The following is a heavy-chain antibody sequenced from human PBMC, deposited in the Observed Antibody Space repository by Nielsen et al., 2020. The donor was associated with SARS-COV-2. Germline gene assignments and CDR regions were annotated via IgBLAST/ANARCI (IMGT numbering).Heavy chain of an antibody. Sequence: WLRQPPGKGLEWIGYIYYSGSTNYNPSLKSRVTISVDTSKNQFSLKLSSVTAADTAVYYCARAGGSSSWYTSNYYYYYMDVWGKGTTVTVSS. CDR3: ARAGGSSSWYTSNYYYYYMDV. D-gene: IGHD6-13*01. V-gene: IGHV4-59*12. J-gene: IGHJ6*03. CDR2: IYYSGST.